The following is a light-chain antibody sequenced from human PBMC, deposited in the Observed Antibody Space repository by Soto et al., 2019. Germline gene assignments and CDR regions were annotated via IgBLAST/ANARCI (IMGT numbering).Light chain of an antibody. CDR1: QGISNY. V-gene: IGKV1-27*01. Sequence: DIQMTQSPSSLSASVGDRVTITCRASQGISNYLAWYQQKPGKVPKLLIYAASTLQSGVPSRFSGSGSGTNFTLTISSLQTEDVATYYCQKYNSARDTFGQGTRLEIK. CDR2: AAS. J-gene: IGKJ5*01. CDR3: QKYNSARDT.